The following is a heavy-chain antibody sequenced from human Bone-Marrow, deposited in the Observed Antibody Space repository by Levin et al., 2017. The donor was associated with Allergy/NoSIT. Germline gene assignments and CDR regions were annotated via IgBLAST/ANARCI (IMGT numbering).Heavy chain of an antibody. Sequence: LSLPCAASGFPFRSSAMSWVRQAPGKGLEWVSDISGSDGSTYYADSVKGRFTISRDNSKNTLYLQMNNLRAEDTAVYYCAKKGCTSTTCYVNVWGRGTVVTVSS. CDR2: ISGSDGST. J-gene: IGHJ2*01. D-gene: IGHD2-2*01. CDR1: GFPFRSSA. CDR3: AKKGCTSTTCYVNV. V-gene: IGHV3-23*01.